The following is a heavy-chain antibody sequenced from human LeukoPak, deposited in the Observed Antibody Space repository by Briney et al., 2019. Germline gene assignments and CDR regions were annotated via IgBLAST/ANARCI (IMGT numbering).Heavy chain of an antibody. Sequence: KPSETLSLTCTVSGYSISSGYYWAWIRQPPGKGLEWIGNIYHTGSTYYNPSLKSRVTISVDTSKNQFSLKLSPVTAADTAVYYCARVVQSTDSSGFYLPEYFQHWGQGTLVTVSS. CDR3: ARVVQSTDSSGFYLPEYFQH. CDR2: IYHTGST. V-gene: IGHV4-38-2*02. D-gene: IGHD3-22*01. CDR1: GYSISSGYY. J-gene: IGHJ1*01.